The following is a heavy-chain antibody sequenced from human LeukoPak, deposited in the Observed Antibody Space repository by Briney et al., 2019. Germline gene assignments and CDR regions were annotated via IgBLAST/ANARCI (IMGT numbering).Heavy chain of an antibody. CDR1: GGSISSYY. J-gene: IGHJ4*02. CDR2: IYYSGST. V-gene: IGHV4-59*08. Sequence: SETLSLTCTVSGGSISSYYWSWIRQPPGKGLEWIGYIYYSGSTNYNPSLKSRVTISVDTSKNQFPLKLSSVTAADTAVYYCARRKGVGGGDYFDYWGQGTLVTVSS. D-gene: IGHD2-21*01. CDR3: ARRKGVGGGDYFDY.